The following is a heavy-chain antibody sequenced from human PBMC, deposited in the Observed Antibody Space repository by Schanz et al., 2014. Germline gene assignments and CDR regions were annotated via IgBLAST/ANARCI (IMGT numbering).Heavy chain of an antibody. J-gene: IGHJ3*02. CDR1: GYSFSSYG. Sequence: QVNLVQSGAELRRPGASVRVSCKASGYSFSSYGIAWVRQAPGQGLEWMGWINVYNGDTKFAKTFQDRVTLTTDTSTSTAYMELRSLRSDDTAVYYCARNIIATARAYDIWGQGTMVTVSS. V-gene: IGHV1-18*04. D-gene: IGHD6-13*01. CDR2: INVYNGDT. CDR3: ARNIIATARAYDI.